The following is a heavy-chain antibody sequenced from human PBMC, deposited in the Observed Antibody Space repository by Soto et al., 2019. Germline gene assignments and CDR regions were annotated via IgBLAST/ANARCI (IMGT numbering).Heavy chain of an antibody. J-gene: IGHJ4*02. CDR2: ISGSGGST. CDR3: AKVPLPLLVSYGYSGYEKGY. D-gene: IGHD5-12*01. CDR1: GFTFSSYA. V-gene: IGHV3-23*01. Sequence: GGSLRLSCAASGFTFSSYAMSWVRQAPGKGLEWVSAISGSGGSTYYADSVKGRFTISRDNSENTLYLQMNSLRAEDTAVYYCAKVPLPLLVSYGYSGYEKGYWGQGTLVTVSS.